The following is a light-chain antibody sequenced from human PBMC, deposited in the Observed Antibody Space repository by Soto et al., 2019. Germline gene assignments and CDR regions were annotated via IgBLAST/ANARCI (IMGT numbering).Light chain of an antibody. V-gene: IGLV1-40*01. CDR1: SSNIGADYD. J-gene: IGLJ1*01. Sequence: QSALTQPPSVSGAPGQRVTISCTGSSSNIGADYDVHWYQQLPGTAPKLLIYANKNRPAGVPDRFSASKSGTSASLAITGLQAEDEADYYCQSYDTSPSGYVFGTGTKLTVL. CDR2: ANK. CDR3: QSYDTSPSGYV.